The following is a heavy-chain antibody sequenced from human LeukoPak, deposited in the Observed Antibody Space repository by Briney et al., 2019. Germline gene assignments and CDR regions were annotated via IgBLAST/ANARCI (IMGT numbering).Heavy chain of an antibody. V-gene: IGHV3-23*01. CDR1: GFTFSSYG. CDR3: AKDGRGTGTTLNYYYYYMDV. CDR2: ISGSGGST. Sequence: GGSLRLSCEASGFTFSSYGMSWVRQAPGKGLEWVSAISGSGGSTYYADSVKGRFTISRDNSKNTLYLQMNSLRAEDTAVYYCAKDGRGTGTTLNYYYYYMDVWGKGTTVTVS. J-gene: IGHJ6*03. D-gene: IGHD1-7*01.